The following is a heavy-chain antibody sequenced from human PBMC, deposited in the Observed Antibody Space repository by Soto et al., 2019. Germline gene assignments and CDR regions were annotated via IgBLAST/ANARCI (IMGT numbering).Heavy chain of an antibody. J-gene: IGHJ5*02. CDR3: AREIVGATYDWFDP. CDR1: GGSISSYY. V-gene: IGHV4-59*01. CDR2: IYYSGST. D-gene: IGHD1-26*01. Sequence: QVQLQESGPGLVKPSETLPLTCTVSGGSISSYYWSWIRQPPGKGLEWIGYIYYSGSTNYNPSLKSRVTISVDTSKNQFSLKLSSVTAADTAVYYCAREIVGATYDWFDPWGQGTLVTVSS.